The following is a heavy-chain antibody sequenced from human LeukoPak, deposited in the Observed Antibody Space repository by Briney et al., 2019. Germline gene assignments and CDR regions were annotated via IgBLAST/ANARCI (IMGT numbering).Heavy chain of an antibody. CDR1: GYTFTDYY. J-gene: IGHJ4*02. D-gene: IGHD5-24*01. CDR3: ARDRGGMATIFSPDY. V-gene: IGHV1-2*02. Sequence: GASVKVSCKASGYTFTDYYMHRVRQAPGQGLEWMGWINPNSGGTDYAQKFQRRVTMTRATSISTAYMELSRLRSDDTAVYYCARDRGGMATIFSPDYWGQGTLVTVSS. CDR2: INPNSGGT.